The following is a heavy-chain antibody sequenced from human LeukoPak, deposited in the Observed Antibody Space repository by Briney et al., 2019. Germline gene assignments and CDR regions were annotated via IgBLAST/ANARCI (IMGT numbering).Heavy chain of an antibody. CDR1: GFTFSDHY. Sequence: GGSLRLSCAASGFTFSDHYMSWIRQAPGKGLEWVSYISTSGSTTSYADSVKGRFTISRDNAKNSLYLQMDSLRGEDTAVYYCAREGDNVDSSSWPGYFDYWGQGTLVTVSS. CDR2: ISTSGSTT. CDR3: AREGDNVDSSSWPGYFDY. J-gene: IGHJ4*02. V-gene: IGHV3-11*04. D-gene: IGHD6-13*01.